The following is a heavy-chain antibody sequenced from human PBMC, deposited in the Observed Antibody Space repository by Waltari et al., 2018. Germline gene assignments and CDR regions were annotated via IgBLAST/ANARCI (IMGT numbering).Heavy chain of an antibody. CDR3: AREGDSSSSPNWFDP. J-gene: IGHJ5*02. Sequence: QVQLVQSGAEVKKPGSSVKVSCKAYGGTFSSYAISWVRQAHGQGLEWMGGIIPTFGTANYAQRFQGRVTITTDESTSTAYMELGSLRSEDTAVYYCAREGDSSSSPNWFDPWGQGTLVTVSS. V-gene: IGHV1-69*05. CDR1: GGTFSSYA. CDR2: IIPTFGTA. D-gene: IGHD6-6*01.